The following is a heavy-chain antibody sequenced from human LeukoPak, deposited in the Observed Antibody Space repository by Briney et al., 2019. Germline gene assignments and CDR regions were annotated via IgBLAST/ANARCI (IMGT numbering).Heavy chain of an antibody. CDR3: TKDPNGDYVGAFDM. CDR2: ITGSGGT. D-gene: IGHD4-17*01. V-gene: IGHV3-23*01. CDR1: RLTFSNYA. Sequence: GGSLTLSCAASRLTFSNYAMKWVRQSPGKGLEWVSSITGSGGTNYADSVKGRFSISRDNSQNTVFLHMNSLRADDTAVYYCTKDPNGDYVGAFDMWGPGTMVTVSS. J-gene: IGHJ3*02.